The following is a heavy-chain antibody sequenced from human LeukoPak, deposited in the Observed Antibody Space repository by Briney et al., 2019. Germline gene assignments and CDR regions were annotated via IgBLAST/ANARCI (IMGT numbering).Heavy chain of an antibody. CDR2: IQYDGSNK. D-gene: IGHD3-22*01. Sequence: GGSLRLSCAASGFTFSSNGMHWVRQAPGKGLEWVAFIQYDGSNKYYADSVKGRFTISRDNSKNTLYLQMNSLRAEDTAVYYCAKASAMIVVVSKHFDYWGQGTLVTVSS. V-gene: IGHV3-30*02. J-gene: IGHJ4*02. CDR1: GFTFSSNG. CDR3: AKASAMIVVVSKHFDY.